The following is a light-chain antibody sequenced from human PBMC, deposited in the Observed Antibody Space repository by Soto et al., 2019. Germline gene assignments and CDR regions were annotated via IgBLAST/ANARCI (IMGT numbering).Light chain of an antibody. V-gene: IGKV3-11*01. CDR1: QSVDSTY. CDR2: DAS. CDR3: QQRSDWPS. J-gene: IGKJ5*01. Sequence: EILLTQSPGTLSWSPGERATLSWRASQSVDSTYLAWYKQKPGQAPRLLIYDASYRATGIPARLSGSGSGTEFTLTISSLQPEDFAVYYCQQRSDWPSFGQGTRLEIK.